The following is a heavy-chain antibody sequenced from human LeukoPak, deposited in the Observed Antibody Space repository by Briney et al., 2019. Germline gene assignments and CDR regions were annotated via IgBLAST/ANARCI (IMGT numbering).Heavy chain of an antibody. CDR3: AKERGSVGATFFDY. D-gene: IGHD1-26*01. Sequence: GGSLRLSCAASGFTFSSYEMNWVRQAPGKGLEWVSSITGSGGSTYYGDSVKGRFTISRDNSKNTLYLQMNSLRAEDTAVYYCAKERGSVGATFFDYWGQGTLVTVSS. J-gene: IGHJ4*02. CDR1: GFTFSSYE. CDR2: ITGSGGST. V-gene: IGHV3-23*01.